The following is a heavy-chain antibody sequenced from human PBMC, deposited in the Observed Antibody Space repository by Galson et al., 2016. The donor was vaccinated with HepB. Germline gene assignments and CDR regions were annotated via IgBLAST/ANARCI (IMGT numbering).Heavy chain of an antibody. V-gene: IGHV5-10-1*01. D-gene: IGHD4-17*01. CDR1: GFDFTNYW. CDR2: IDPADSFT. J-gene: IGHJ4*02. CDR3: ARRRRPTGPDY. Sequence: QSGAEVKKPGESLKISCKTSGFDFTNYWITWVRQLPGKGLEWIGGIDPADSFTNYSPSFRGRVTISVDSSISTAYLQWSSLSASDTAIYYCARRRRPTGPDYWGPGTLVTVSS.